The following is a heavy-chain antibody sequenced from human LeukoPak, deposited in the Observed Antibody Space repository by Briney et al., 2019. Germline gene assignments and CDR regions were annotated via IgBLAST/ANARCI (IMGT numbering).Heavy chain of an antibody. D-gene: IGHD1-7*01. CDR1: GFTLSSYA. CDR3: LTVRKYLRVGWNSNFDY. CDR2: ISGSGGST. Sequence: GGSLRLSCAASGFTLSSYAMSWVRQAPGKGLEWVSAISGSGGSTYYADSVKGRFTISRDNSKNTLYLQMNSLRAEDTAVYYCLTVRKYLRVGWNSNFDYWGQGTLVTVSS. V-gene: IGHV3-23*01. J-gene: IGHJ4*02.